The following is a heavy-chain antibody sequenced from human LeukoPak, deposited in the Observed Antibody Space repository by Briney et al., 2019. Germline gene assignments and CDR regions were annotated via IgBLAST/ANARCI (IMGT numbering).Heavy chain of an antibody. D-gene: IGHD1-26*01. V-gene: IGHV3-23*01. Sequence: GVSLRLSCAASGFTFSSYAMSWVRQAPGKGLEWVSGISGGGGSTYYADSVEGRFTISRDNSKNTLYLQMNSLRAEDTAVYYCARSGSFSPTYYFDYWGQGTLVTVSS. CDR2: ISGGGGST. J-gene: IGHJ4*02. CDR3: ARSGSFSPTYYFDY. CDR1: GFTFSSYA.